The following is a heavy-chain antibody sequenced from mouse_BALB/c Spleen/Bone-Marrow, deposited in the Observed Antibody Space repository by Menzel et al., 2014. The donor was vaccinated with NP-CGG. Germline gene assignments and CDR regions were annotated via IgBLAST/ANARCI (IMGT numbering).Heavy chain of an antibody. CDR2: INPSNGRT. CDR3: APYYYGSSYGFYWYFDV. Sequence: QVQLQQSGAELVKPGASVKLSCKASGYTFTSYWMHWVKQRPGQGLEWIGEINPSNGRTNYNEKFKSKATLTVDKSYSTAYMQLSSLTSEDSAVYYCAPYYYGSSYGFYWYFDVWGAGTTVTVSS. J-gene: IGHJ1*01. D-gene: IGHD1-1*01. V-gene: IGHV1S81*02. CDR1: GYTFTSYW.